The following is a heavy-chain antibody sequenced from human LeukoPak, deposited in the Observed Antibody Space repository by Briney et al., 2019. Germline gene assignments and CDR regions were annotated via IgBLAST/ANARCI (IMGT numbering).Heavy chain of an antibody. CDR3: AKAGYSSGWYEGWFDP. CDR1: GFTFSSYS. J-gene: IGHJ5*02. CDR2: IYSGGST. V-gene: IGHV3-53*01. D-gene: IGHD6-19*01. Sequence: GGSLRLSCAASGFTFSSYSMNWVRQAPGKGLEWVSVIYSGGSTYYADSVKGRFTISRDNSKNTLYLQMNSLRAEDTAVYYCAKAGYSSGWYEGWFDPWGQGTLVTVSS.